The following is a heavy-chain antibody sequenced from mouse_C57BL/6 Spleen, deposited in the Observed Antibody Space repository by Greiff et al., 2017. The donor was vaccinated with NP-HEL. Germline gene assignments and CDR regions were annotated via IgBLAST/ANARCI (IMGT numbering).Heavy chain of an antibody. CDR3: AILWY. V-gene: IGHV3-6*01. D-gene: IGHD6-1*01. CDR1: GYSITSGYY. Sequence: EVKLQESGPGLVKPSQSLSLTCSVTGYSITSGYYWNWIRQFPGNKLEWMGYISYDGSNNYNPSLKNRISITRDTSKNQFFLKLNSVTTEDTATYYCAILWYWGQGTTLTVSS. CDR2: ISYDGSN. J-gene: IGHJ2*01.